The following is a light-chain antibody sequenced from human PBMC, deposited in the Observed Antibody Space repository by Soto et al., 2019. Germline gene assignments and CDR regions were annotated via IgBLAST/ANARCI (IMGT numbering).Light chain of an antibody. CDR2: EVT. CDR1: SSDIGGYNY. Sequence: QSVLTQPASVSGSPGQSITISCTGASSDIGGYNYVSWYQHHPGKAPKLLIYEVTNRPSGVSNRFSGSKSGKTASLTISGLQAEDEADYYCSSYTTSVTYVFGTGTKAPS. CDR3: SSYTTSVTYV. V-gene: IGLV2-14*01. J-gene: IGLJ1*01.